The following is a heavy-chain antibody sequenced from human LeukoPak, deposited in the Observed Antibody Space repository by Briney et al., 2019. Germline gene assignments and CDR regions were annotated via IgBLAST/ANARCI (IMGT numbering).Heavy chain of an antibody. V-gene: IGHV1-8*01. D-gene: IGHD5-12*01. CDR2: MNPNSGNT. J-gene: IGHJ4*02. Sequence: GASVKVSCKASGYTFTSYDINWVRQASGQGLEWMGWMNPNSGNTGYAQKFQGRVTMTRNTSISTAYMELSGLRSEDTAVYYCARVSVATRDDYWGQGTLVTVSS. CDR1: GYTFTSYD. CDR3: ARVSVATRDDY.